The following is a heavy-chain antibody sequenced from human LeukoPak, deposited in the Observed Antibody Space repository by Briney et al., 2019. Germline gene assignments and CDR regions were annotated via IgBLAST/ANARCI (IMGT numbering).Heavy chain of an antibody. CDR3: ARDRYYYDSSGYYYYGPFDY. V-gene: IGHV1-69*04. D-gene: IGHD3-22*01. J-gene: IGHJ4*02. CDR2: IIPILGIA. Sequence: SVKVSCKASGGTFGSYAISWVRQAPGQGLEWMGRIIPILGIANYAQKFQSRVTITADKSTSTAYMELSSLRSEDTAVYYCARDRYYYDSSGYYYYGPFDYWGQGTLVTVSS. CDR1: GGTFGSYA.